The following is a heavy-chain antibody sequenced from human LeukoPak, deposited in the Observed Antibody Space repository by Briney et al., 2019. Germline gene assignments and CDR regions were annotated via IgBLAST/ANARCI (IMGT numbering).Heavy chain of an antibody. D-gene: IGHD2-15*01. Sequence: GGSLRLSCAVSGLTLSNVWMNWVRQAPGKGLEWVGRIRSQTAGGTTDFAAPVKVRFSFSRDDSKNSLYLQMNSLTSEDTAVYYCAHGSAQYYEYWGQGTLVTVSS. V-gene: IGHV3-15*07. J-gene: IGHJ1*01. CDR2: IRSQTAGGTT. CDR3: AHGSAQYYEY. CDR1: GLTLSNVW.